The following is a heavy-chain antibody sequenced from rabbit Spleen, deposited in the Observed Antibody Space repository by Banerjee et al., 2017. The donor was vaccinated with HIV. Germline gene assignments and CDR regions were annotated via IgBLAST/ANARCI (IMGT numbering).Heavy chain of an antibody. V-gene: IGHV1S45*01. CDR3: AGGPYVDYDYAMNL. CDR1: GFSFSSSYW. CDR2: IYAGGSGTS. J-gene: IGHJ4*01. Sequence: QEQLVESGGGLVQPEGSLKLSCTASGFSFSSSYWLCWVRQTPGKGLEWIACIYAGGSGTSYYASWAKGRFISSKTSSTTVTLQMTSLTAADTATYFCAGGPYVDYDYAMNLWGPGTLVTVS. D-gene: IGHD6-1*01.